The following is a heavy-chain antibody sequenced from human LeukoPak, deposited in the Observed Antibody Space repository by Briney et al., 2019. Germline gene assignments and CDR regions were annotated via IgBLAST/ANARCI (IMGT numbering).Heavy chain of an antibody. V-gene: IGHV4-39*01. D-gene: IGHD6-6*01. CDR3: ARQASIAARPGWFDP. J-gene: IGHJ5*02. Sequence: SETLSLTCTVSGGSISSSSYYRGWIRQPPGKGLEWIGSIYYSGSTYYNPSLKSRVTISVDTSKNQFSLKLSSVTAADTAVYYCARQASIAARPGWFDPWGQGTLVTVSS. CDR2: IYYSGST. CDR1: GGSISSSSYY.